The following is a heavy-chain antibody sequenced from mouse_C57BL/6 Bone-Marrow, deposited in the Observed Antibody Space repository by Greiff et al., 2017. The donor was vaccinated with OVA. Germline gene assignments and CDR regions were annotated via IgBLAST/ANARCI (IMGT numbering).Heavy chain of an antibody. V-gene: IGHV5-6*01. J-gene: IGHJ4*01. D-gene: IGHD2-12*01. CDR1: GFTFSSYC. CDR3: ANSPYAMDY. Sequence: EVQVVESGGDLVKPGGSLKLSCAASGFTFSSYCMSWVRQTPDKGLEWVATISSGGSYTYYPDSVKGRFTISRDNAKNTLYLQMSRLKSEDTAMYYCANSPYAMDYWGQGTTVTVSS. CDR2: ISSGGSYT.